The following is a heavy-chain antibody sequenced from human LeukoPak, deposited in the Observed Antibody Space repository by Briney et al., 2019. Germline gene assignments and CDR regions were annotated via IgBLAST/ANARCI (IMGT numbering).Heavy chain of an antibody. D-gene: IGHD1-26*01. CDR3: GTEWELRGHFDY. CDR1: GFTVSSNY. J-gene: IGHJ4*02. Sequence: GGSLTLSCAASGFTVSSNYMSWVRQAPGKGLEWVSVIYSGGSTYYADSVKGRFTITRDNSKNTLYLQMNSLRAEETAEYYGGTEWELRGHFDYWGQGTLVTVSS. V-gene: IGHV3-66*02. CDR2: IYSGGST.